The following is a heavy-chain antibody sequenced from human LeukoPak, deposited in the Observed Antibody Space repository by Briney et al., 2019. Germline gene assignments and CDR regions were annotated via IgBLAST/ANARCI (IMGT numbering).Heavy chain of an antibody. D-gene: IGHD2/OR15-2a*01. CDR3: ARVADINSSYWYFDF. CDR2: IHPGDSDT. V-gene: IGHV5-51*01. Sequence: GESLKFSCKPSAYILTSQWFGGVRQMPGRGLEWMGLIHPGDSDTSYKPSFQGQVTISVDNVNSTPYLQWNSVEVARMGIYNCARVADINSSYWYFDFWGRGTLVTVSS. J-gene: IGHJ2*01. CDR1: AYILTSQW.